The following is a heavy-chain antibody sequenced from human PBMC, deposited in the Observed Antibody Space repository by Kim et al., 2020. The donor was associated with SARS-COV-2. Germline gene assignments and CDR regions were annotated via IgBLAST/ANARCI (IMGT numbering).Heavy chain of an antibody. J-gene: IGHJ4*02. CDR3: ARRWRSNFDS. CDR2: IYYSGTT. V-gene: IGHV4-39*07. Sequence: SETLSLTCTVSGDSISSSSYYWGWIRQPPGKGLEWTGNIYYSGTTYYNPSLKSRVTVSVDTSKNQFSLHLTSVTAADAAVYYCARRWRSNFDSWRQGTL. D-gene: IGHD2-15*01. CDR1: GDSISSSSYY.